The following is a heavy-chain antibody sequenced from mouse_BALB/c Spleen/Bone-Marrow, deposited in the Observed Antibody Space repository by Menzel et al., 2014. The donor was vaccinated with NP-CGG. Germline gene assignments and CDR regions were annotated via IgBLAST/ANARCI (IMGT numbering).Heavy chain of an antibody. CDR1: GFTFSDFY. D-gene: IGHD4-1*01. Sequence: EVQLVESGGGLVQPGGSLRLSCATSGFTFSDFYLEWVRQPPGKRLEWITASRNKANDYTTEYSASVKGRFIVSRDTSQSSLNLQMNALRAEDTAIYYCAGANWDYFDYWGQGTTLTVSS. J-gene: IGHJ2*01. CDR3: AGANWDYFDY. CDR2: SRNKANDYTT. V-gene: IGHV7-1*02.